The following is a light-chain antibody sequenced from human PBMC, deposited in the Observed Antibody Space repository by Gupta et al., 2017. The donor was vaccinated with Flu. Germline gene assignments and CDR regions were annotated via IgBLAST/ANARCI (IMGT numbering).Light chain of an antibody. J-gene: IGKJ2*01. CDR3: QQSDRTPYT. CDR2: AAS. CDR1: QTIVKY. Sequence: GDSVTITCLASQTIVKYLNWYQQKAGTAPKLLIFAASTLQSGVPSRFSGDGAGRDFTLTINRLRPEDFATYYCQQSDRTPYTFGQGTKVDI. V-gene: IGKV1-39*01.